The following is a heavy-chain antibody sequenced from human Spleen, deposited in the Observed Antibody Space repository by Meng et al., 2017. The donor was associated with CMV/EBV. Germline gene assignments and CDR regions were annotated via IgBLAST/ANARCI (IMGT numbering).Heavy chain of an antibody. Sequence: SCTASGFTFTTHAMHWVRQAPGKGLEWVAVISFDGTNKLYADSVKGRFTISRDNSKNTLYLQMNSLRAEDTAVYYCAKLGRQYSGSYYDYWGQGTLVTVSS. CDR3: AKLGRQYSGSYYDY. D-gene: IGHD1-26*01. CDR1: GFTFTTHA. V-gene: IGHV3-30*04. J-gene: IGHJ4*02. CDR2: ISFDGTNK.